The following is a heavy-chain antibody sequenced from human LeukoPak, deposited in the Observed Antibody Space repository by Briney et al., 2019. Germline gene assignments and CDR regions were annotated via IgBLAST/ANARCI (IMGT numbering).Heavy chain of an antibody. Sequence: SSETLSLTCTVSGGSISSGSYYWSWIRQPAGKGLEWIGRIYTSGSTNYNPSLKSRVTISVDTSKNQFSLKLSSVTAADTAVYYCARTQLLDFWSGYYHPNDYWGQGTLVTVSS. J-gene: IGHJ4*02. CDR3: ARTQLLDFWSGYYHPNDY. CDR2: IYTSGST. V-gene: IGHV4-61*02. D-gene: IGHD3-3*01. CDR1: GGSISSGSYY.